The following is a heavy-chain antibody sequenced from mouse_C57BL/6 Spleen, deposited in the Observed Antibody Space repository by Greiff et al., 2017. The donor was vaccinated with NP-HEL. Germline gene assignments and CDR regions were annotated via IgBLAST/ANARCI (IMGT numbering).Heavy chain of an antibody. CDR2: ISYDGSN. V-gene: IGHV3-6*01. Sequence: EVQLVESGPGLVKPSQSLSLTCSVTGYSITSGYYWNWIRQFPGNKLEWMGYISYDGSNNYNPSLKNRISITRDTSKNQFFLKLNSVTTEDTATYYCARGGDWDVYFDYWGQGTTLTVSS. D-gene: IGHD4-1*01. J-gene: IGHJ2*01. CDR1: GYSITSGYY. CDR3: ARGGDWDVYFDY.